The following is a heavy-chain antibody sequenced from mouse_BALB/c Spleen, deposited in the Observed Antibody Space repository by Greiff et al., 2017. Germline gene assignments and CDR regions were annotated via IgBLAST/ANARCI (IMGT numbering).Heavy chain of an antibody. J-gene: IGHJ3*01. D-gene: IGHD2-10*02. CDR2: ISNGGGST. CDR1: GFTFSSYT. V-gene: IGHV5-12-2*01. Sequence: EVKLVESGGGLVQPGGSLKLSCAASGFTFSSYTMSWVRQTPEKRLEWVAYISNGGGSTYYPDTVKGRFTISRDNAKNTLYLQMSSLKSEDTAMYYCARHPLYGNYVAWFAYWGQGTLVTVSA. CDR3: ARHPLYGNYVAWFAY.